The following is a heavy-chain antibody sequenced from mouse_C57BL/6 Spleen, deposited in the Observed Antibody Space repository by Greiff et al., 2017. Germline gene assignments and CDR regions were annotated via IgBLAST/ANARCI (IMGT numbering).Heavy chain of an antibody. D-gene: IGHD2-3*01. CDR3: ARLYDGYYSWYFDV. CDR1: GIDFSRYW. V-gene: IGHV4-1*01. Sequence: EVQLQQSGGGLVQPGGSLKLSCAASGIDFSRYWMSWVRRAPGKGLEWIGEINPDSSTINYAPSLKDKFIISRDNAKNTLYLQMSKVRSEDTALYYCARLYDGYYSWYFDVWGTGTTVTVSS. CDR2: INPDSSTI. J-gene: IGHJ1*03.